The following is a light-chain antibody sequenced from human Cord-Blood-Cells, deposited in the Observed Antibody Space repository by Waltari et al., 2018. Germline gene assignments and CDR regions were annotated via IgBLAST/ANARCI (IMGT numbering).Light chain of an antibody. V-gene: IGKV1-33*01. CDR3: QQYDNLPIT. CDR2: DAS. Sequence: IKLTRSPSSLSESVEDRATITCQASQEISNYLNWYQQKPGKAPKLLIYDASNLETGVPSRFSGSGSGTDFTFTISSLQPEDIATYYCQQYDNLPITFGQGTRLEIK. J-gene: IGKJ5*01. CDR1: QEISNY.